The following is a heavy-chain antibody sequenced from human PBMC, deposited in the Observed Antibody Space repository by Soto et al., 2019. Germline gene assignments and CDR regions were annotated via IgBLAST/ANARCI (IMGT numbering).Heavy chain of an antibody. CDR2: FDPEDGET. CDR1: GYTLTELS. V-gene: IGHV1-24*01. J-gene: IGHJ6*02. CDR3: ATDRMVRGVTYPSNYYYYYGMDV. D-gene: IGHD3-10*01. Sequence: ASVKVSCKVSGYTLTELSMHWVRQAPGKGLEWMGGFDPEDGETIYAQKFQGRVTMTEDTSTDTAYMELSSLRSEDTAVYYCATDRMVRGVTYPSNYYYYYGMDVWGQGTTVTVSS.